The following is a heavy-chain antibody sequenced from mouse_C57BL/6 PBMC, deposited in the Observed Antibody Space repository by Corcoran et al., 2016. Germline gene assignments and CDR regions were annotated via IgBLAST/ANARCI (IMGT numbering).Heavy chain of an antibody. CDR1: GYTFTDYN. CDR3: ARDPFAY. CDR2: INPNHGGT. Sequence: EVQLQQSGPELVKPGASVKIPCKASGYTFTDYNMDWVKQSHGKSLEWIGDINPNHGGTIYNQKFKGKDTLTVDKSSSTAYMERRSLTSEDTALYYCARDPFAYWGQGTLVTVAA. J-gene: IGHJ3*01. V-gene: IGHV1-18*01.